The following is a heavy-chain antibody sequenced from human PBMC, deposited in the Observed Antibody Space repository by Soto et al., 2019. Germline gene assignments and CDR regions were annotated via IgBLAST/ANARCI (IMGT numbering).Heavy chain of an antibody. CDR3: ARGQLLFDY. V-gene: IGHV4-59*02. CDR2: ISHTGYT. D-gene: IGHD1-1*01. Sequence: PSETLSLTCSVSDASVSKYYWSWIRQPPGKGLEWIGYISHTGYTSYNPSLESRLTISMDKSKNQLSLNLNSVTTADTAVYYCARGQLLFDYWGQGTPVTVSS. J-gene: IGHJ4*02. CDR1: DASVSKYY.